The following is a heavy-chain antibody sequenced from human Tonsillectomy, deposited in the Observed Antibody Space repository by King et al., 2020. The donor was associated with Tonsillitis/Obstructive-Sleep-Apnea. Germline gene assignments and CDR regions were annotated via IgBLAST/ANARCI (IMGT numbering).Heavy chain of an antibody. CDR2: INPSGGST. D-gene: IGHD2-21*01. J-gene: IGHJ6*03. Sequence: VQLVQSGAEVKKPGASVKVSCKASGYTFTSYYMHWVRQAPGQGLEWMGIINPSGGSTSYAQKFQGRVTMTRDTSTSTVYMELSSLRSEDTAVYYCAREYCGGDCYSYYYYYYMDVWGKGTTVTVSS. CDR1: GYTFTSYY. CDR3: AREYCGGDCYSYYYYYYMDV. V-gene: IGHV1-46*01.